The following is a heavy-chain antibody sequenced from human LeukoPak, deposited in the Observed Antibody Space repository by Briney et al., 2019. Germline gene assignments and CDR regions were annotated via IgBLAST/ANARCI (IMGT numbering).Heavy chain of an antibody. Sequence: PGGSLRLSRAPSGFXFTXAXLXWVXXAPGKXXEWVSGFSISGGSTHYADSVKGRFTISRDNSKTTLYLQISSLRAEDTAVYYCAKPGFTMIVLWRRGTVVTVSS. CDR3: AKPGFTMIVL. V-gene: IGHV3-23*01. CDR1: GFXFTXAX. J-gene: IGHJ4*02. D-gene: IGHD3-22*01. CDR2: FSISGGST.